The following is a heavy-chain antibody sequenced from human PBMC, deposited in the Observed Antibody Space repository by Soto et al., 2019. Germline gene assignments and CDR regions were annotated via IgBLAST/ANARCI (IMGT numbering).Heavy chain of an antibody. Sequence: GESLKISCKGSGYSFTSYWIGWVRQMPGKGLEWMGIIYPGDSDTRYSQSFQGQVTISADKSISTAYLQWSSLKASDTAMYYCASKRVTTRGSGDYTANDAFDIWGQGTMVTVSS. CDR2: IYPGDSDT. D-gene: IGHD3-22*01. V-gene: IGHV5-51*01. CDR1: GYSFTSYW. J-gene: IGHJ3*02. CDR3: ASKRVTTRGSGDYTANDAFDI.